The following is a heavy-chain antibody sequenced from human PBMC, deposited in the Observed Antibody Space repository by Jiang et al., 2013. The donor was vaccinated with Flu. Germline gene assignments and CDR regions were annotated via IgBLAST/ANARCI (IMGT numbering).Heavy chain of an antibody. Sequence: LLKPSETLSLTCAVYGGSFSGYYWSWIRQPPGKGLEWIGEINHSGSTDYNPSLKSRVTISVDTSKNQFSLKLSSVTAADTAVYYCMIRAFDYWGQGTLVTVSS. V-gene: IGHV4-34*01. CDR1: GGSFSGYY. CDR3: MIRAFDY. J-gene: IGHJ4*02. CDR2: INHSGST. D-gene: IGHD3-10*01.